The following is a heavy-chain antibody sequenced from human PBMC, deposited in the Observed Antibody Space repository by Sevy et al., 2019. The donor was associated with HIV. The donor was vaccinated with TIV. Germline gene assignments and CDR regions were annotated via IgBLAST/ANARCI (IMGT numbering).Heavy chain of an antibody. J-gene: IGHJ4*02. CDR3: AGGFWSGFDY. D-gene: IGHD3-3*01. V-gene: IGHV3-23*01. CDR2: ISGHGGST. Sequence: GGSLRLSCAASGFTFSSYAMSWVRQAPGKGLEWVSAISGHGGSTYYADSVKGRFTISRDNSKNTVDLQMNSLRAEDTAVYYCAGGFWSGFDYWGQGTLVTVSS. CDR1: GFTFSSYA.